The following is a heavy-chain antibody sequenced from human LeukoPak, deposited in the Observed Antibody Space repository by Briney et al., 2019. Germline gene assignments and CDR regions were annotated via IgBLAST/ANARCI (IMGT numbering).Heavy chain of an antibody. Sequence: PGGSLRLSCAASGFTFSSYGMHWVRQAPGKGLEWVAVISYDGSNKYYADSVKGRFTISRDNSKNTLYLQMNSLRPEDTAVYFCAKDGLLSGYFYVRQPDYWGQGTLVTVSS. J-gene: IGHJ4*02. CDR1: GFTFSSYG. V-gene: IGHV3-30*18. CDR2: ISYDGSNK. CDR3: AKDGLLSGYFYVRQPDY. D-gene: IGHD3-22*01.